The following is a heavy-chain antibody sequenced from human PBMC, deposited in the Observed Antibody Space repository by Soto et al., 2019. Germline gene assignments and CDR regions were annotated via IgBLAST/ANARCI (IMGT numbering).Heavy chain of an antibody. D-gene: IGHD3-16*02. V-gene: IGHV4-59*01. CDR3: ARDPAKFDVWGSYRYYNYFDY. CDR2: IYYSGST. Sequence: QVQLQESGPGLVKPSETLSLTCTVSGGSISSYYWSWIRQPPGKGLEWIGYIYYSGSTNYNPSLKSRVTISVDTSKNQFSLKLSSVTAADTAVYYCARDPAKFDVWGSYRYYNYFDYWGQGTLVTVSS. J-gene: IGHJ4*02. CDR1: GGSISSYY.